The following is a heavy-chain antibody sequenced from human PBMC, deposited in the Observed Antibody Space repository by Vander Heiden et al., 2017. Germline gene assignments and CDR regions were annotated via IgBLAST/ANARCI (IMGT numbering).Heavy chain of an antibody. CDR1: GFAFSSYY. D-gene: IGHD3-3*01. CDR2: ISPGSDSI. Sequence: EVQLLESGGGLVQPGGSLRLSCAASGFAFSSYYMSWVRQAPGKGLECVSGISPGSDSIYYVDSVKGRFTISRDNSKNTLYLQMNSLRAEDTAIYYCANYGLLRFLIDYWGQGTLVTVSS. V-gene: IGHV3-23*01. J-gene: IGHJ4*02. CDR3: ANYGLLRFLIDY.